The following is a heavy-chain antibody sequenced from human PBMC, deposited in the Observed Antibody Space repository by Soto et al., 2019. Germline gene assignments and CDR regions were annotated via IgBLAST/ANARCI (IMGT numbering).Heavy chain of an antibody. V-gene: IGHV4-31*03. D-gene: IGHD3-16*01. J-gene: IGHJ5*02. CDR2: IYYSGST. CDR1: GGSISSGGYY. CDR3: ARVGGINAFAP. Sequence: QVQLQESGPGLVKPSETLSLTCTVSGGSISSGGYYWSWIRQHPGKGLEWIGYIYYSGSTYYNPSLESRFTRAVDPSQNHFSLKLISVRAADTAVYYCARVGGINAFAPWRQGTLVTVSS.